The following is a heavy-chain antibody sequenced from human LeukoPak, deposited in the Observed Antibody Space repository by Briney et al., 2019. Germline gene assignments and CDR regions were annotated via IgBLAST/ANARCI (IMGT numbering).Heavy chain of an antibody. D-gene: IGHD6-25*01. V-gene: IGHV1-69*05. CDR2: IISIFGTA. CDR3: ARGPRRGTYYYYMDV. J-gene: IGHJ6*03. Sequence: VTVTCKATGGTFSCYAISWVRQAPCQGLAWMGGIISIFGTANYTQKFQGRVTITTDESTSTAYMELSSLRSEDTAVYYCARGPRRGTYYYYMDVWGKGTTVTVSS. CDR1: GGTFSCYA.